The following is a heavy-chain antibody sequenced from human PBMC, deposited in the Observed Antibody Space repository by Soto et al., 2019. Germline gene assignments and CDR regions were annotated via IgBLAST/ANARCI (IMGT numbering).Heavy chain of an antibody. Sequence: EVQVLESGGGLVQPGGSLRLSCEGSGFTVSSHAMTWIRQAPGKGPEWVSTVTADGGTYYADSVKGRFAMSRDTSGITMYLQMNSQGAEGTACYYGAPHVSCGGGSCQYDAFAIWGQGTMVTVSS. V-gene: IGHV3-23*01. CDR3: APHVSCGGGSCQYDAFAI. J-gene: IGHJ3*02. D-gene: IGHD2-15*01. CDR1: GFTVSSHA. CDR2: VTADGGT.